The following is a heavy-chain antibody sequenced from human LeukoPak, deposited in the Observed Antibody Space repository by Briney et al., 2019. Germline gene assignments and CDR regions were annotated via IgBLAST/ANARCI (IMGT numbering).Heavy chain of an antibody. CDR3: ASLYGSGSYSFDY. CDR2: ILYTGST. V-gene: IGHV4-39*01. J-gene: IGHJ4*02. CDR1: GYSISSPTYY. Sequence: SETPSLIRTVSGYSISSPTYYGAWIRQPPGKGLGYIGCILYTGSTYYNPPLKSRVAISVDTSGNQFSVKLTSVTATDTAVYYCASLYGSGSYSFDYWGQGTLVTVSS. D-gene: IGHD3-10*01.